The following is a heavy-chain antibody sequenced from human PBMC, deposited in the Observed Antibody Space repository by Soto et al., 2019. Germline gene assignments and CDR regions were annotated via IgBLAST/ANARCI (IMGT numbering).Heavy chain of an antibody. Sequence: QMQLQESGPGLVKPSETLSLTCTVSGGSISTYYWSWIRQPPGKGLEWIGSVSDGGSTNFNPSLKSRITISVDTSKNQFSLNMSSVTAADMAVYYCARQTPSTGYDSWGYYYYFGMDVWGQGTTVIVSS. CDR1: GGSISTYY. V-gene: IGHV4-59*08. D-gene: IGHD5-12*01. CDR3: ARQTPSTGYDSWGYYYYFGMDV. CDR2: VSDGGST. J-gene: IGHJ6*02.